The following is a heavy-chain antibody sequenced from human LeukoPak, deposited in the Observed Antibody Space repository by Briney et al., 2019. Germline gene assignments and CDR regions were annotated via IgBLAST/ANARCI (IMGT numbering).Heavy chain of an antibody. Sequence: GGSLRLSCAASGFTFSSYWMHWVRQAPGKGLVWVSRIKSDGSTTTYADSVKGRFTISRDNAKNTLYLQMNSLRAEDTAVYYCARVVDTHFDSWGQGTLVTVSS. CDR1: GFTFSSYW. V-gene: IGHV3-74*01. D-gene: IGHD5-18*01. CDR3: ARVVDTHFDS. J-gene: IGHJ4*02. CDR2: IKSDGSTT.